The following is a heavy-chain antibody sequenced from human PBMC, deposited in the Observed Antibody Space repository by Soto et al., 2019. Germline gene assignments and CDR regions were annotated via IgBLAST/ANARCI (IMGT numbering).Heavy chain of an antibody. CDR1: GFTVSSNY. J-gene: IGHJ4*02. CDR2: IYSGDST. CDR3: ARSWAVAGSYDY. V-gene: IGHV3-66*01. D-gene: IGHD6-19*01. Sequence: GGSLSLSCAASGFTVSSNYMNWVRQAPGKGLEWVSIIYSGDSTYYADSVKGRFTISRDNSKNTLYLQMNSLRAEDTAVYYCARSWAVAGSYDYWGQGTLVTVSS.